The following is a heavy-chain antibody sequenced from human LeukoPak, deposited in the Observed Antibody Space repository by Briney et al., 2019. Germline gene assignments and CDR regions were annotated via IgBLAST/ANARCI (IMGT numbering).Heavy chain of an antibody. V-gene: IGHV3-23*01. J-gene: IGHJ5*02. CDR2: ISVSGDST. CDR1: VFILSNYA. Sequence: LTGGSLRLSCAASVFILSNYAMTGVRQAPGKGLEWVSGISVSGDSTLYADSVQGRFTISRDNSKNTVYLQMNSLRAEDTATYYCAKELFTDWHGWFDPWGQGTLVTVSS. D-gene: IGHD3-9*01. CDR3: AKELFTDWHGWFDP.